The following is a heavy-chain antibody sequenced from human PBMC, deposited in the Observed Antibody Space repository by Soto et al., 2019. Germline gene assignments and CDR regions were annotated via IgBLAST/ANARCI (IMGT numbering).Heavy chain of an antibody. D-gene: IGHD2-2*01. V-gene: IGHV3-7*05. J-gene: IGHJ4*01. CDR1: GFTFSSHW. CDR3: AKDSHWAIISPTHDY. CDR2: IKVDGSER. Sequence: PGGSLRLACAGSGFTFSSHWMRCVRQAPGKGLEWVANIKVDGSERNYLDSVKGRFTISRDNAKNSLYLQMNSLRAEDTAIYYCAKDSHWAIISPTHDYWGHGTLVTVSS.